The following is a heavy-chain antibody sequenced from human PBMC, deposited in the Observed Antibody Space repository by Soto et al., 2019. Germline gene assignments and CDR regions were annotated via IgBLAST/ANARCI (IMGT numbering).Heavy chain of an antibody. CDR1: GFTFSSYS. V-gene: IGHV3-48*01. Sequence: GGSLRLSCAASGFTFSSYSMNWVRQAPGKGLEWVSYISGTSDTIYYADSVKGRFTISRDNAKNLLYLQMNSLRAEDTAVYYCARKAYQLLRNWLDPWGQGTLVTVSS. J-gene: IGHJ5*02. CDR2: ISGTSDTI. CDR3: ARKAYQLLRNWLDP. D-gene: IGHD2-2*01.